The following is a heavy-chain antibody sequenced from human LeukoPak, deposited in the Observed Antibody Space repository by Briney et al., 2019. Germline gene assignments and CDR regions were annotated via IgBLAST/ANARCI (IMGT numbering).Heavy chain of an antibody. J-gene: IGHJ5*02. V-gene: IGHV1-2*02. CDR2: INPDSDDT. CDR3: ARRRGGAVGRWEPFDP. D-gene: IGHD1-14*01. CDR1: GYTFTDYF. Sequence: GASVKVSCKASGYTFTDYFIHWVRQAPGHGLEWMGSINPDSDDTNYPQKFQGRVTMTRDTSINTAYVELHRLRSDDTAIYYCARRRGGAVGRWEPFDPWGQGTLVTVSS.